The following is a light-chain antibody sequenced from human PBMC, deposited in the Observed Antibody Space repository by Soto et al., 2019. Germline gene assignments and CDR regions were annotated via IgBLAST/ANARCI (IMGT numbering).Light chain of an antibody. V-gene: IGKV3-20*01. CDR1: RSVNPYY. CDR2: SAS. Sequence: EIVLTQSPGTLSLSPGERATLSCRASRSVNPYYLAWYQQKPGQAPRLLIYSASSRATGIPDRFSGSGSGTDFTLTISRLEPEDFVVYYCQYYGSSPWTFGQGTKVEIK. J-gene: IGKJ1*01. CDR3: QYYGSSPWT.